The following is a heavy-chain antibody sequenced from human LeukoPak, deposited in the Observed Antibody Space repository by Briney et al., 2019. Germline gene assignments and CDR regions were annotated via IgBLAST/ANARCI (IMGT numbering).Heavy chain of an antibody. CDR1: GFTFSSYS. CDR2: ISSSSTYI. D-gene: IGHD1-26*01. V-gene: IGHV3-21*01. CDR3: ARIIGGWFDP. J-gene: IGHJ5*02. Sequence: GGSLRLSCAASGFTFSSYSMNWVRQAPGKGLEWVSSISSSSTYIYYADSVKGRFTISRDNAKNSLYLQMNSLRAEDTAVYYCARIIGGWFDPWGQGTLVTVSS.